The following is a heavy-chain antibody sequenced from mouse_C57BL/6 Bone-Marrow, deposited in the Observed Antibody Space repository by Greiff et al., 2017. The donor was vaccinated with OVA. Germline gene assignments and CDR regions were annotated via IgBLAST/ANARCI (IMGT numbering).Heavy chain of an antibody. V-gene: IGHV1-18*01. CDR2: INPNNGGT. Sequence: EVQLQQSGPELVKPGASVKIPCKASGYTFTDSNMDWVKQSHGKSLEWIGDINPNNGGTIYNQKFKGKATLTVDKSSSTAYMELRSLTSEDTAVYYCARPLYYFYAMDYWGQGTSVTVSS. J-gene: IGHJ4*01. D-gene: IGHD2-1*01. CDR1: GYTFTDSN. CDR3: ARPLYYFYAMDY.